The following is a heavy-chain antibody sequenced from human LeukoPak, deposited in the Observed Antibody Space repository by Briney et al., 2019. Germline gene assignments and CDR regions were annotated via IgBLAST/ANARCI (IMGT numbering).Heavy chain of an antibody. D-gene: IGHD3-10*01. CDR2: INPNSGGT. J-gene: IGHJ4*02. Sequence: ASVKVSCKVSGYSLTELSMHWVRQPPGQGLEWMGWINPNSGGTNYAQKFQGRVTMTRDTSISTAYMELSRLRSDDTAVYYCARGLWFGELPGLGYWGQGTLVTVSS. CDR1: GYSLTELS. CDR3: ARGLWFGELPGLGY. V-gene: IGHV1-2*02.